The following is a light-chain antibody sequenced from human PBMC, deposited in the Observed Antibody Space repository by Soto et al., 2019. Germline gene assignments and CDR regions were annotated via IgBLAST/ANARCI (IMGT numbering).Light chain of an antibody. CDR3: QQYNNWYT. Sequence: DIVMTQSPATLSVSPGESATLSCRASQSVSTNLAWYQHKPGQAPRLLIYGAFTRATGIPARFSGSGSGTEFTLTINNLQSEDFAVYYCQQYNNWYTFGQGTKLEIK. CDR2: GAF. J-gene: IGKJ2*01. V-gene: IGKV3-15*01. CDR1: QSVSTN.